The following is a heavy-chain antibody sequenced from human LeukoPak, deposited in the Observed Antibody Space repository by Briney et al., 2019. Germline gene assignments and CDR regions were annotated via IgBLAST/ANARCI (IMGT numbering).Heavy chain of an antibody. D-gene: IGHD6-19*01. J-gene: IGHJ5*02. Sequence: ASVKVSCKASGYTFTSYGISWVRQAPGQGLEWMGWMNPNSGNTGYAQKFQGRVTMTRNTSISTAYMELSSLRSEDTAVYYCARGRIAVAYNNWFDPWGQGTLVTVSS. V-gene: IGHV1-8*02. CDR3: ARGRIAVAYNNWFDP. CDR2: MNPNSGNT. CDR1: GYTFTSYG.